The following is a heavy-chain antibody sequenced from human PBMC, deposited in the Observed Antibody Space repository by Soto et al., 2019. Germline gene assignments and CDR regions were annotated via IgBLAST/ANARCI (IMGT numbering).Heavy chain of an antibody. J-gene: IGHJ4*02. CDR3: ARDLESAVAARTLDY. V-gene: IGHV1-46*03. CDR2: IDPSGGST. D-gene: IGHD6-19*01. CDR1: GYTFTSYY. Sequence: EASVQVSCKASGYTFTSYYMHWVRQAPGQGLEWMGIIDPSGGSTSYAQKFQGRVTMTRDTSTSTVYMELSSLRSEVTAVYYCARDLESAVAARTLDYWGQGTLVTVTS.